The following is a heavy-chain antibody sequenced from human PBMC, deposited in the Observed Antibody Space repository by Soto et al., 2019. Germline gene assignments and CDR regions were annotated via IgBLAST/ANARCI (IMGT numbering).Heavy chain of an antibody. Sequence: QVQLVESGGGVVQPGRSLRLSCAASGFTFSSYGMHWVRQAPGKGLEWVGVIWYDGSNKYYADSVKGRFTISRDNSKNRRYLQMNSLRAEDTAVYHCARDGYSYGQFDYWGQGTLVTVSS. CDR1: GFTFSSYG. CDR2: IWYDGSNK. D-gene: IGHD5-18*01. J-gene: IGHJ4*02. V-gene: IGHV3-33*01. CDR3: ARDGYSYGQFDY.